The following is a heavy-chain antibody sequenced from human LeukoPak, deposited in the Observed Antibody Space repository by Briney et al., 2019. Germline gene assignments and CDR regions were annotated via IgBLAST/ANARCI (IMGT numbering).Heavy chain of an antibody. CDR3: ARQGGGSGDDYSSY. CDR1: GYTLPNHF. J-gene: IGHJ4*02. Sequence: GESLRISCKASGYTLPNHFIAWVRQMPGKGLEWMGVIYPDSLDTKYSPSFQGQVTISADKSISTAYLQWNSLKASDTAVYYCARQGGGSGDDYSSYWGQGTLVTVSS. D-gene: IGHD3-10*01. CDR2: IYPDSLDT. V-gene: IGHV5-51*01.